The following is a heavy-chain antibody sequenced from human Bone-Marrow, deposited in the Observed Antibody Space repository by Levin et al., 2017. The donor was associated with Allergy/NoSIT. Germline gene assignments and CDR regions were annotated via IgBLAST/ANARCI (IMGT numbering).Heavy chain of an antibody. CDR2: TYYRSKWYD. V-gene: IGHV6-1*01. J-gene: IGHJ4*02. D-gene: IGHD1-14*01. CDR1: GDTVSSNSVA. Sequence: SQTLSLTCAISGDTVSSNSVAWNWIRQSPWRGLEWLGRTYYRSKWYDDYAVSVKGRISIRPDTSKNQFSLQLNSVTAADSAIYYCARHTPGTPSHDYWGQGTLVTVSS. CDR3: ARHTPGTPSHDY.